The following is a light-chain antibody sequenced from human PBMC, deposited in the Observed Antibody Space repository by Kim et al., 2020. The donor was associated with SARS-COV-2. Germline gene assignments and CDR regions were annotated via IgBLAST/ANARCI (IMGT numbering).Light chain of an antibody. CDR1: SLRTYY. CDR3: NSPDNNDNVL. J-gene: IGLJ2*01. Sequence: SSELTQDPAVSVALGQTVRLTCQGDSLRTYYTTWFQQKPGQAPIVVFYGKNNRPSGIPDRFSGSSSGHTASLTINATKAGDEADYSFNSPDNNDNVLFGG. CDR2: GKN. V-gene: IGLV3-19*01.